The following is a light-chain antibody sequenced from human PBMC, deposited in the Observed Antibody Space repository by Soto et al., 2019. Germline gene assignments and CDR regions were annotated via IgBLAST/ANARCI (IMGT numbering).Light chain of an antibody. CDR1: SSNIGAGYD. Sequence: QSVLTQPPSVSGAPGQRVTISCTGSSSNIGAGYDVHWYQQLPGTAPKLLIYEVTKRPSGVSNRFSGSKSGNTASLTISGLQAEDEGDYHCCSYAGSNVFVFGTGTKVTVL. CDR3: CSYAGSNVFV. V-gene: IGLV1-40*01. J-gene: IGLJ1*01. CDR2: EVT.